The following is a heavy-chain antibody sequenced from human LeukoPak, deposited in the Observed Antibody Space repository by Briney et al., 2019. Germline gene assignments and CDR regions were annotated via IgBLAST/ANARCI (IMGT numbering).Heavy chain of an antibody. D-gene: IGHD4-17*01. Sequence: ASVKVSCKASGYTFTAYYMHWVRQAPGQGLEWMGRINPNSGGLTYAQKFQDRVTMTRDTSISTAYMELSRLRSEDTAVYYCAREGYRTTVTTGDAFDIWGQGTMVTVSS. CDR2: INPNSGGL. CDR3: AREGYRTTVTTGDAFDI. J-gene: IGHJ3*02. CDR1: GYTFTAYY. V-gene: IGHV1-2*06.